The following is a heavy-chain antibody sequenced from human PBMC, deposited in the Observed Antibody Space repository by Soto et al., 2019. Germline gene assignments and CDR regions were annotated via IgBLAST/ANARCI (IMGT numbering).Heavy chain of an antibody. CDR3: AKGVPAATRYFQH. J-gene: IGHJ1*01. CDR1: GFSFSSYW. V-gene: IGHV3-74*01. D-gene: IGHD2-2*01. Sequence: VQLVESGGGLVQPGGSLRLSCAASGFSFSSYWMHWVRHAPGKGLVWVSRINSDGSSTTSADSVKGRFTISRDNAKNTLYLQMNSLTPEDTAVYYCAKGVPAATRYFQHWGQGTLVTVSS. CDR2: INSDGSST.